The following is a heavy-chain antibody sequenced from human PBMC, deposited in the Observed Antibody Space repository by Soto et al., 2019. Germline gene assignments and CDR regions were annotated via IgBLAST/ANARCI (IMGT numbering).Heavy chain of an antibody. J-gene: IGHJ6*02. CDR1: GFSLSTSGVG. D-gene: IGHD2-15*01. CDR3: AHKGGRGAGMDV. CDR2: IYWDEDK. Sequence: QITLKESGPTLVKPTQTLTLTCSFSGFSLSTSGVGVAWIRQPPGKALEWLALIYWDEDKRYSPSLKTRLTITKDTSTHEVVLTMTNMDPVDTGTYYCAHKGGRGAGMDVWGQGTTVTVSS. V-gene: IGHV2-5*02.